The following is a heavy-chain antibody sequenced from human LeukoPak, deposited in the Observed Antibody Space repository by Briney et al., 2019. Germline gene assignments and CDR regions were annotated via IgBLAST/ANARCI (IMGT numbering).Heavy chain of an antibody. CDR2: ISSSGSTI. CDR1: GFTFSDYY. CDR3: AKEVDIVVVVAATLDY. Sequence: GGSLRLSCAASGFTFSDYYMSWIRQAPGKGLEWVSYISSSGSTIYYADSVKGRFTISRDNSKNTLYLQMNSLRAEDTAVYYCAKEVDIVVVVAATLDYWGQGTLVTVSS. J-gene: IGHJ4*02. D-gene: IGHD2-15*01. V-gene: IGHV3-11*01.